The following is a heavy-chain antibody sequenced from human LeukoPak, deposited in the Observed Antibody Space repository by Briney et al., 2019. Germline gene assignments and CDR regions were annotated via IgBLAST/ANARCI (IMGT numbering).Heavy chain of an antibody. Sequence: ASVKVSCKASGYTFTSCAMHWVRQAPGQRLEWMGWINAGNGNTKYSQRFQGRVTITRDTSASTAYMELSSLRSEDTAVYYCAYDYVWGSHPAIILDYWGQGTLVTVSS. CDR2: INAGNGNT. CDR1: GYTFTSCA. CDR3: AYDYVWGSHPAIILDY. D-gene: IGHD3-16*01. V-gene: IGHV1-3*01. J-gene: IGHJ4*02.